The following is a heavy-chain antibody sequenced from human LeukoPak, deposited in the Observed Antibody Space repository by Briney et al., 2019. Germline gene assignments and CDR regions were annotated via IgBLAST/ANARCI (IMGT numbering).Heavy chain of an antibody. CDR1: GYTFTGYY. CDR3: ASDRGSSSSVPDY. CDR2: INPNSGGT. J-gene: IGHJ4*02. Sequence: ASVKVSCKASGYTFTGYYMHWVRQAPGQGLEWMGWINPNSGGTNYAQKFQGRVTMTRDTSISTAYMELSRLRSDDTAVYYCASDRGSSSSVPDYWGQGTLVTVSS. V-gene: IGHV1-2*02. D-gene: IGHD6-6*01.